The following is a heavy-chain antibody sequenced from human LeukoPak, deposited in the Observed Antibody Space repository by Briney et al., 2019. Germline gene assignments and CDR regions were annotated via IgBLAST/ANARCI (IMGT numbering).Heavy chain of an antibody. V-gene: IGHV1-8*01. J-gene: IGHJ4*02. CDR1: GYTFTSYD. CDR2: MNPNSGNT. CDR3: AGGPITIFGVVISN. D-gene: IGHD3-3*01. Sequence: ASVKVSCKASGYTFTSYDINWVRQATGQGLEWMGWMNPNSGNTGYAQKFQGRVTMTRNTSISTAYMELSSLRSEDTAVYYCAGGPITIFGVVISNWGQGTLVTVSS.